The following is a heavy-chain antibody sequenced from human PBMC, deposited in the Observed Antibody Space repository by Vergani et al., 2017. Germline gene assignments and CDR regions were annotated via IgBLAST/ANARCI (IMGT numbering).Heavy chain of an antibody. CDR2: INPNSGGT. J-gene: IGHJ4*02. Sequence: QVQLVQSGAEVKKPGASVKVSCKASGYTFTSYYMHWVRQAPGQGLEWMGWINPNSGGTNYVQKFQGRVTMTRDTSISTAYMELSRLRSDDTAVYYCARGLTVTTSYWMRYWGQGTLVTVSS. CDR1: GYTFTSYY. D-gene: IGHD4-17*01. V-gene: IGHV1-2*02. CDR3: ARGLTVTTSYWMRY.